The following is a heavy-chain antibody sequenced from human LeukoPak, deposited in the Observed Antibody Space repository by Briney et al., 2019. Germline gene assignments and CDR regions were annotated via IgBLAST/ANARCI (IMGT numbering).Heavy chain of an antibody. Sequence: GGSLRLSCAASGFTFSSYSMNWVRQAPGKGLEWVSSISSSSSYIYCAGSVKGRFTISRDNAKNPLYLQMNSLRAEDTAVYYCASHRWDAFDIWGQGTMVTVSS. D-gene: IGHD6-13*01. CDR3: ASHRWDAFDI. CDR2: ISSSSSYI. CDR1: GFTFSSYS. J-gene: IGHJ3*02. V-gene: IGHV3-21*01.